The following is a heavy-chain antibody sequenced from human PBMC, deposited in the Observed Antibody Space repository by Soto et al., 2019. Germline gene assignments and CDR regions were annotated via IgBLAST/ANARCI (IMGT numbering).Heavy chain of an antibody. J-gene: IGHJ6*02. CDR1: GYSFTIYW. CDR2: IDPSDSYT. CDR3: ARPIAAAGNYYYGMDV. D-gene: IGHD6-13*01. Sequence: GESLKISCKGSGYSFTIYWISWVRQMPGKGLEWMGRIDPSDSYTNYSPSFQGHVTISADKSISTAYLQWSSLKASDTAMYYCARPIAAAGNYYYGMDVWGQGTTVTVSS. V-gene: IGHV5-10-1*01.